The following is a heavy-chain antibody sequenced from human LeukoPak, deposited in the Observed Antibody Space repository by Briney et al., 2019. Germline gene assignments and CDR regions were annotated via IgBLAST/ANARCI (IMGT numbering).Heavy chain of an antibody. J-gene: IGHJ6*02. CDR1: GYTFTGYF. CDR2: INPNSGGT. V-gene: IGHV1-2*02. CDR3: AKTYYYTMDV. Sequence: ASLKVSCKTSGYTFTGYFIHWVRQAPGQGLEWMGWINPNSGGTNYAQKFQDRITMTGDTSISTAYMELSRLRSDDTAVYYCAKTYYYTMDVWGQGTTVTVSS.